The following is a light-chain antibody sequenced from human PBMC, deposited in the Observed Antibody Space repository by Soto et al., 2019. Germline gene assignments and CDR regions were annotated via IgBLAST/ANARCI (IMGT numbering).Light chain of an antibody. CDR2: DAS. Sequence: DIQMTQSPSTLSASVGDRVTITCRASQSISRWLAWYQQKPGKAPKVLIWDASSLQSGVPSRFSGSGSGTEFTLTISRLQPEDVATYYCQHWSFGQGTKVDIK. J-gene: IGKJ1*01. CDR1: QSISRW. CDR3: QHWS. V-gene: IGKV1-5*01.